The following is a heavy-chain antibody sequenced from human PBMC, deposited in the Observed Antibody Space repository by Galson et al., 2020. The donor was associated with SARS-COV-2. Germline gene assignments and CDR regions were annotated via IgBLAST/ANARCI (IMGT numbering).Heavy chain of an antibody. CDR3: AKFYGDYIGYFDS. Sequence: GESLKISCVVSGFTFSDYEMNWVRQAPGKGLEWVSYISSSGTTTYFADSVKGRFSVSRDNAENSLYLQMNSLRAEDTAVYYCAKFYGDYIGYFDSWGQGTLVTVSS. CDR1: GFTFSDYE. CDR2: ISSSGTTT. D-gene: IGHD4-17*01. J-gene: IGHJ4*02. V-gene: IGHV3-48*03.